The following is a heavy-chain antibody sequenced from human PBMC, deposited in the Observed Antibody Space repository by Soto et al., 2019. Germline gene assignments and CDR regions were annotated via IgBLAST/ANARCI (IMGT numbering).Heavy chain of an antibody. Sequence: QLQLQESGPGLVKPSETLSLTCTVSGGSISSSSYYWGWIRQPPGKGLEWIGSIYYSGSTYYNPSLKSRVTISVDTSKNQFSLKLSSVTAADTAVYYCARQHCSGGSCYRGETGWFDPWGQGTLVTVSS. CDR1: GGSISSSSYY. V-gene: IGHV4-39*01. D-gene: IGHD2-15*01. J-gene: IGHJ5*02. CDR3: ARQHCSGGSCYRGETGWFDP. CDR2: IYYSGST.